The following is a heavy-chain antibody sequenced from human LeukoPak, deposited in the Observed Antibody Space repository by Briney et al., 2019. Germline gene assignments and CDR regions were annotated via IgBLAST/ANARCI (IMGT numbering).Heavy chain of an antibody. V-gene: IGHV3-53*01. D-gene: IGHD1-14*01. CDR1: GFTVITND. J-gene: IGHJ4*02. Sequence: GGSLRLSCAASGFTVITNDMTWVRQAPGKGREGVSVLYSDGNTKYADSVQGRITISRDNSKNTLYLEMNSLSPDDTAVYYCARGVEPLAANTLAYWGQGTLVTVSS. CDR3: ARGVEPLAANTLAY. CDR2: LYSDGNT.